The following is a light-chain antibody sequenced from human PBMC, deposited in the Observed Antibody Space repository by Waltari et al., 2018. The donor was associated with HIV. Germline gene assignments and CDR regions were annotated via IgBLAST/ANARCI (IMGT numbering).Light chain of an antibody. CDR1: SSDVGGYNY. CDR3: CSYAGSIPVV. CDR2: DVS. Sequence: QSALTQPASVSGSPGQSITISCTGTSSDVGGYNYVSWYQQHPGKAPKLSIYDVSKRPAGISNRFAGSKSGNTASLTISGLQAEDEADYYCCSYAGSIPVVFGGGTKLTVL. V-gene: IGLV2-23*02. J-gene: IGLJ2*01.